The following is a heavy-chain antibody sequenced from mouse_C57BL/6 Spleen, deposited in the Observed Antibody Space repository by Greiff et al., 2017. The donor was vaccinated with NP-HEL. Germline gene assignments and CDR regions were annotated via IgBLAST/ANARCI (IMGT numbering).Heavy chain of an antibody. J-gene: IGHJ2*01. Sequence: EVKLMESGPGLVKPSQSLSLTCSVTGYSITSGYYWNWIRQFPGNKLEWMGYISYDGSNNYNPSLKNRISITRDTSKNQFFLKLNSVTTEDTATYYCARAPYYDYDDGDYFDYWGQGTTLTVSS. CDR3: ARAPYYDYDDGDYFDY. D-gene: IGHD2-4*01. V-gene: IGHV3-6*01. CDR2: ISYDGSN. CDR1: GYSITSGYY.